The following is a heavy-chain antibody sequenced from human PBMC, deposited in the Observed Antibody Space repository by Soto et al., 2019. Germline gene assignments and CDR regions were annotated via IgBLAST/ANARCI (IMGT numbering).Heavy chain of an antibody. CDR3: PRRANHFGKDGENDY. Sequence: PGGSLRLSCTASGFTFSTYNMNWVRQAPGKGLEWISYISTDSSFMKYADSVEGRFSISRDNAKSSLYLQMNSLRDEDTAVYYSPRRANHFGKDGENDYGGKGTLVTVSS. CDR2: ISTDSSFM. D-gene: IGHD2-21*01. CDR1: GFTFSTYN. J-gene: IGHJ4*02. V-gene: IGHV3-48*02.